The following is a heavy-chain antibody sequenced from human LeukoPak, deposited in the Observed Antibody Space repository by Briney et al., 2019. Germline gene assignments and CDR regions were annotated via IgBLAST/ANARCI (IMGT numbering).Heavy chain of an antibody. CDR1: GYTFTSYG. CDR3: ARDAVDIVVVPVAHHDAFDI. J-gene: IGHJ3*02. D-gene: IGHD2-2*01. CDR2: ISAYNGNT. Sequence: ASVTVSFKASGYTFTSYGISWVRQAPGQGLELMGWISAYNGNTNYEQKLQGRVTMTTDTSTSAAYMELRSLRSDDTAVYYCARDAVDIVVVPVAHHDAFDIWGQGTMVTVSS. V-gene: IGHV1-18*04.